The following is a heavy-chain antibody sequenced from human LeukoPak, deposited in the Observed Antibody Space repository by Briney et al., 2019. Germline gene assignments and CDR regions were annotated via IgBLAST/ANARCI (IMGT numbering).Heavy chain of an antibody. CDR2: ISSSSSTI. Sequence: GGSLRLSCAASGFTFSSYSMNWVRQAPGKGLEWVSYISSSSSTIYYADSVKGRFTISRDNAENSLYLQMNSLRDEDTAVYYCASFGDQKGYYYYGMDVWGQGTTVTVSS. CDR3: ASFGDQKGYYYYGMDV. J-gene: IGHJ6*02. D-gene: IGHD2-21*02. V-gene: IGHV3-48*02. CDR1: GFTFSSYS.